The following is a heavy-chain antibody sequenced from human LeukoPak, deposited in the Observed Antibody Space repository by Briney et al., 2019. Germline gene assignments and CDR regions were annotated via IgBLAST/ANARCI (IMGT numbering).Heavy chain of an antibody. Sequence: PSETLSLTCTVSGGSISSYYWSWTRQSPGKGLEWIGQIHYTGGTSCNPSLKSRLTVSLDTSKNQFSLKLSSVTAADTAVYYCARAGDSSGWFWQYWGQGTLVTVSS. V-gene: IGHV4-59*01. CDR2: IHYTGGT. J-gene: IGHJ4*02. CDR1: GGSISSYY. D-gene: IGHD6-13*01. CDR3: ARAGDSSGWFWQY.